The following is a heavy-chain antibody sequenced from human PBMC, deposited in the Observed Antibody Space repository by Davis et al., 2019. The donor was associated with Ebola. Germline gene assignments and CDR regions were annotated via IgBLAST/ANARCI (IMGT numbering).Heavy chain of an antibody. CDR3: ARDGGAEAVSFFDS. CDR2: IGPRWSDI. J-gene: IGHJ4*02. CDR1: GFTFRDYY. D-gene: IGHD6-19*01. V-gene: IGHV3-11*06. Sequence: SLKISCEVSGFTFRDYYMSWIRQAPGGGLGWVSFIGPRWSDIAYADSVRGRFTNSRDNSKNTMYLQMNSLRAEDTAVYYCARDGGAEAVSFFDSWGQGTLVTVSS.